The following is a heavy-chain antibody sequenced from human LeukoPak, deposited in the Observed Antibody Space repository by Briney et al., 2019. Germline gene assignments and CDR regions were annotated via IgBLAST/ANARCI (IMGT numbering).Heavy chain of an antibody. CDR3: ARGDLGYCSGGSCYLYYFDY. J-gene: IGHJ4*02. V-gene: IGHV4-34*01. CDR1: GGSFSGYY. D-gene: IGHD2-15*01. CDR2: VNHSGST. Sequence: SETLSLTCAVYGGSFSGYYWSWIRQPPGKGLEWIGEVNHSGSTNYNPSLKSRVTISVDTSKNQFSLKLSSVTAADTAVYYCARGDLGYCSGGSCYLYYFDYWGQGTLVTVSS.